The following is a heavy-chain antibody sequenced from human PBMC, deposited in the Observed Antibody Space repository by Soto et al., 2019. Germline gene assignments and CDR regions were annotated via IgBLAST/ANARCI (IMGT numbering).Heavy chain of an antibody. Sequence: SETLSLTCTVSGGSISSSSYYWGWIRQPPGKGLEWIGSIYYSGSTYYNPSLKSRVTISVDTSKNQFSLKLSSVTAADTAVYYCASYVILWFGGQDAFDIWGQGTMGTVSS. J-gene: IGHJ3*02. CDR1: GGSISSSSYY. D-gene: IGHD3-10*01. CDR3: ASYVILWFGGQDAFDI. CDR2: IYYSGST. V-gene: IGHV4-39*01.